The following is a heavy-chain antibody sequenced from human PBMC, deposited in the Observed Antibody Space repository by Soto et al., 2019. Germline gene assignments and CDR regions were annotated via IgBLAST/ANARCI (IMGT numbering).Heavy chain of an antibody. D-gene: IGHD1-1*01. V-gene: IGHV1-18*01. J-gene: IGHJ6*03. CDR3: ARGYNRNVYYYYYYMDV. Sequence: ASVKVSCKASGYTFTSYGISWVRQAPGQGLEWMGWISAYNGNTNYAQKLQGRVTMTTDTSTSTAYMELRSLRSDDTAVYYCARGYNRNVYYYYYYMDVWGKGTTVTVSS. CDR2: ISAYNGNT. CDR1: GYTFTSYG.